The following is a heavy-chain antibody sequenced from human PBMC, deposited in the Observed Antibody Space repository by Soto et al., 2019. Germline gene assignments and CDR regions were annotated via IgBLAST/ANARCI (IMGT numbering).Heavy chain of an antibody. V-gene: IGHV1-46*03. D-gene: IGHD6-19*01. CDR3: ARVTSIAVAGNYFDY. CDR1: GYSFTSYY. J-gene: IGHJ4*02. CDR2: INPSGGST. Sequence: GASVKVPSKASGYSFTSYYMHWLRHSPGQGLEWMGIINPSGGSTSYAQKFQGRVTMTRDTSTSTVYMELSSLRSEDTAVYYCARVTSIAVAGNYFDYWGQGTLVTVSP.